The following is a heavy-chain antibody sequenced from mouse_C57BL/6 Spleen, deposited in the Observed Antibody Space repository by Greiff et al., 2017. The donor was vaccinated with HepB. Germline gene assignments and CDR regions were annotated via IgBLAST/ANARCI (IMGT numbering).Heavy chain of an antibody. D-gene: IGHD2-1*01. CDR2: IYPGDGDT. V-gene: IGHV1-82*01. J-gene: IGHJ1*03. CDR1: GYAFSSSW. Sequence: VQLQQSGPELVKPGASVKISCKASGYAFSSSWMNWVKQRPGKGLEWIGRIYPGDGDTNYNGKFKGKATLTADKSSSTAYMQLSSLTSEDSAVYFCARCGYGNYCYFDVWGTGTTVTVSS. CDR3: ARCGYGNYCYFDV.